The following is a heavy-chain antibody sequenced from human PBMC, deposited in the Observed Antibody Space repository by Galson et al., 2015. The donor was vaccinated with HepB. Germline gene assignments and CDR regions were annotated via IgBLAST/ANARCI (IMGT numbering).Heavy chain of an antibody. CDR3: ARDVGYDILTGYYTSY. D-gene: IGHD3-9*01. V-gene: IGHV4-30-4*07. J-gene: IGHJ4*02. CDR2: IYYSGST. Sequence: QVQLQESGPGLVKPSETLSLTCAVSGGSISSGGYSWSWIRQPPGKGLEWIGYIYYSGSTYYNPSLKSRVTISVDTSKNQLSLKLSSVTAADTAVYYCARDVGYDILTGYYTSYWGQGTLVTVSS. CDR1: GGSISSGGYS.